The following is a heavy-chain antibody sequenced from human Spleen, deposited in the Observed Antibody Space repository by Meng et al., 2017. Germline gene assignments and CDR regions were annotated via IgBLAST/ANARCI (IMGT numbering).Heavy chain of an antibody. D-gene: IGHD6-19*01. CDR1: GFTFSSYS. V-gene: IGHV3-21*01. Sequence: GESLKISCAASGFTFSSYSMNWVRQAPGKGLEWVSFISSSSSYIYYADSVKGRFTISRDNAKNSLYLQMNSLRAEDTAVYYCARDGYSSGWYDYWGQGTLVTVSS. CDR2: ISSSSSYI. CDR3: ARDGYSSGWYDY. J-gene: IGHJ4*02.